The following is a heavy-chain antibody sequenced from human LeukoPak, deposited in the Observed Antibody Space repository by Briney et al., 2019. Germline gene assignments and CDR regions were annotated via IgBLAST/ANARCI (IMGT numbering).Heavy chain of an antibody. CDR1: GFTFSSYA. CDR2: INSDGSST. CDR3: ARDSSGSNPLLFDY. D-gene: IGHD3-22*01. Sequence: GGSLRLSCAASGFTFSSYAMSWVRQAPGKGLVWVSRINSDGSSTSYADSVKGRFTISRDNAKNTLYLQMNSLRAEDTAVYYCARDSSGSNPLLFDYWGQGTLVTVSS. J-gene: IGHJ4*02. V-gene: IGHV3-74*01.